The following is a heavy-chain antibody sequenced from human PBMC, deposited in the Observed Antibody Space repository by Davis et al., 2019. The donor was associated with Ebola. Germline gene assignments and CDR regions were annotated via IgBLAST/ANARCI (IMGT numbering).Heavy chain of an antibody. CDR3: VKEDGSGNYYNYYYYGMDV. Sequence: PGGSLRLSCSASGFTFSKYAMHWVRQAPGKGLEYVSAINSDGDSTFYADSVKGRFTISRDNSKNMLYVQMSSLRAEDTAVYYCVKEDGSGNYYNYYYYGMDVWGQGTTVTVSS. CDR1: GFTFSKYA. D-gene: IGHD3-10*01. J-gene: IGHJ6*02. CDR2: INSDGDST. V-gene: IGHV3-64*05.